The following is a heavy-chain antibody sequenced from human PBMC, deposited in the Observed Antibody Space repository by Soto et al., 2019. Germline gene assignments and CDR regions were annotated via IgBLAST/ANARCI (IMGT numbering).Heavy chain of an antibody. CDR2: IDSSGEK. CDR3: ARRHLAVAVSPWFDP. CDR1: GLSITDSEMG. Sequence: QVTLKESGPVLVNPTETLTLICTVSGLSITDSEMGVSWIRQPPGQPLEWLAHIDSSGEKSYRTFLKSRLAISKDTSKSQIVLTITNMDPADTATYYCARRHLAVAVSPWFDPWGQGIPVTVSS. J-gene: IGHJ5*02. D-gene: IGHD6-19*01. V-gene: IGHV2-26*01.